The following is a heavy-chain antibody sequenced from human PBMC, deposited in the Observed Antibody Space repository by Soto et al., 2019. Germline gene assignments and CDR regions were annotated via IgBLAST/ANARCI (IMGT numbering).Heavy chain of an antibody. Sequence: QVQLVESGGGVVQPGRSLRLSCAASGFTFSSYGMHWVRQAPGKGLEWVAVISYDGSNKYYADSMKGRFTISRDHSKNTLYLQMNSLRAEDTAVYYCAKAPNDYGDYVVDYWGQGTLVTVSS. CDR2: ISYDGSNK. V-gene: IGHV3-30*18. CDR3: AKAPNDYGDYVVDY. D-gene: IGHD4-17*01. CDR1: GFTFSSYG. J-gene: IGHJ4*02.